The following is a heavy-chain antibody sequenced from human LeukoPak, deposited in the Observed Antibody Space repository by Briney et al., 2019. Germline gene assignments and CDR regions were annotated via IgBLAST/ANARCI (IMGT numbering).Heavy chain of an antibody. D-gene: IGHD5-18*01. CDR1: GFTFSSYA. CDR3: AKDHGYNYGYNSF. CDR2: IRGSGGSA. V-gene: IGHV3-23*01. J-gene: IGHJ4*02. Sequence: GGSLRLSCAASGFTFSSYAMSWVRQAPGKGLEWVSAIRGSGGSAYYADSVKGRFTASRDNSKNTLYLQMNSLRDEDTAIYYCAKDHGYNYGYNSFWGQGTLVTVSS.